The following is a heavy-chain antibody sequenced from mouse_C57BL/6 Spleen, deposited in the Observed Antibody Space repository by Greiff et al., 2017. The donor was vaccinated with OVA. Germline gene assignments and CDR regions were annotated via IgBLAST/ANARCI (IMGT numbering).Heavy chain of an antibody. CDR2: IYPGDGDT. CDR1: GYAFSSSW. V-gene: IGHV1-82*01. CDR3: ANYDYDVVYAMDY. Sequence: VQLQQSGPELVKPGASVKISCKASGYAFSSSWMNWVKQRPGKGLEWIGRIYPGDGDTNYNGKFKGKATLTADKSSSTAYMQLSSLTSEDSAVYFCANYDYDVVYAMDYWGQGTSVTVSS. D-gene: IGHD2-4*01. J-gene: IGHJ4*01.